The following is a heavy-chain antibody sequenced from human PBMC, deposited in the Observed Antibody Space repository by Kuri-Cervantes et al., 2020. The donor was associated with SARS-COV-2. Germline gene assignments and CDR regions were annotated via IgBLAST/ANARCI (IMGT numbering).Heavy chain of an antibody. CDR3: ARVLGAFDI. V-gene: IGHV1-2*02. Sequence: ASVHVSCKASGYTFTGYYMHWVRQAPGQGVEWMGWINPNCCGTNHAQKFQGRVTMTRDTSIRPAYMELSRLRSDDTAVYCCARVLGAFDIWGQGTMVTVSS. CDR1: GYTFTGYY. J-gene: IGHJ3*02. CDR2: INPNCCGT.